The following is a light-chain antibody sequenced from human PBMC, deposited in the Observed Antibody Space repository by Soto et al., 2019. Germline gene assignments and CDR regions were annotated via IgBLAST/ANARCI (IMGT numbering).Light chain of an antibody. V-gene: IGLV1-40*01. CDR1: SSKIGAGYD. CDR2: GNS. Sequence: QSVLTQPPSVSGAPGQRVTISCTGSSSKIGAGYDVHWYQQLPGTDPKLLIYGNSNRPSGVPDRFSGSKSGTSASLAITGLQAEDEADYYCQSYDSSLSGWGVFGGGTKLTVL. CDR3: QSYDSSLSGWGV. J-gene: IGLJ3*02.